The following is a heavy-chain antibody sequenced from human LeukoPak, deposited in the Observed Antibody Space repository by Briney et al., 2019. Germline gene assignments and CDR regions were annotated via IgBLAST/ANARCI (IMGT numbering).Heavy chain of an antibody. CDR1: GGTFSSYA. D-gene: IGHD5-12*01. CDR3: ARRGYSGYDKDGVALDI. Sequence: SVKVSCKASGGTFSSYAISWVRQAPGQGLEWMGRIIPIFGTANYAQKFQGRVTITTDESTSTAYMELSSLRSEDTAVYYCARRGYSGYDKDGVALDIWGQGTMVTVSS. V-gene: IGHV1-69*05. CDR2: IIPIFGTA. J-gene: IGHJ3*02.